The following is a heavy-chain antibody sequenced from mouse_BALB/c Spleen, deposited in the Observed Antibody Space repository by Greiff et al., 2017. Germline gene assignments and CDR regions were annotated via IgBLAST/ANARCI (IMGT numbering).Heavy chain of an antibody. V-gene: IGHV1-14*01. J-gene: IGHJ4*01. CDR3: ARDYGSYYYAMDC. CDR1: GYTFTSYV. Sequence: VQLKQSGPELVKPGASVKMSCKASGYTFTSYVMHWVKQKPGQGLEWIGYINPYNDGTKYNEKFKGKATLTSDKSSSTAYMELSSLTSEDSAVYYCARDYGSYYYAMDCWGQGTSVTVSS. CDR2: INPYNDGT. D-gene: IGHD1-2*01.